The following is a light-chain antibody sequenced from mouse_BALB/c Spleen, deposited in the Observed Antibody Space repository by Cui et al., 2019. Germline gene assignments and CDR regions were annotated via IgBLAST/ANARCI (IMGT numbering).Light chain of an antibody. CDR3: QQYHSYPPT. V-gene: IGKV4-61*01. J-gene: IGKJ5*01. CDR2: RTS. CDR1: QSVSY. Sequence: HIVLTQSPAIMSTSPGGKVTISCNASQSVSYKYWYQQNPASTPKSWINRTSNLASRVPARFSGSGSATSYSLTISSMEAEDAVTYYCQQYHSYPPTFGAGTKLELK.